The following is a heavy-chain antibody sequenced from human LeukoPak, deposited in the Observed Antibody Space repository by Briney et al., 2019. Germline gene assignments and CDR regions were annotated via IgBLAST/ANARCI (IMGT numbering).Heavy chain of an antibody. D-gene: IGHD6-19*01. J-gene: IGHJ6*03. CDR1: GGSISSYY. V-gene: IGHV4-59*12. Sequence: SETLSLTCTVSGGSISSYYWSWLRQPPGKGLEWIGYIYYSGSTNYNPSLKSRVTISVDTSKNHFSLKLSSVTAADTAVYYCARGRRQWLVPPSDYYFYMDVWGKGTTVTVSS. CDR2: IYYSGST. CDR3: ARGRRQWLVPPSDYYFYMDV.